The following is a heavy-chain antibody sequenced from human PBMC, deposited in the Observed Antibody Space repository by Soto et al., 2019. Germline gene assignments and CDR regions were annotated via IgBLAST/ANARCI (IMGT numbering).Heavy chain of an antibody. J-gene: IGHJ4*02. CDR1: GFTFSSYA. CDR3: AKVQLWFGELLLIVDYFDY. D-gene: IGHD3-10*01. CDR2: ISGSGGST. V-gene: IGHV3-23*01. Sequence: EVQLLESGGGLVQPGGSLRLSCAASGFTFSSYAMSWVRQAPGKGLEWVSAISGSGGSTYYADSVKGRFTISRDNSKNTLFLKMNSLRAKDMAVYYWAKVQLWFGELLLIVDYFDYWGQGTMVTASS.